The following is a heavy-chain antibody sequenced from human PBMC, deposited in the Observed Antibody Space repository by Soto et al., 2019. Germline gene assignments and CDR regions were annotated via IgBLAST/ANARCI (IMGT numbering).Heavy chain of an antibody. CDR1: GFSFSSHS. J-gene: IGHJ4*02. CDR3: ARDPIELAGTFDY. CDR2: MSGSISTI. V-gene: IGHV3-48*02. D-gene: IGHD6-19*01. Sequence: GGSLRLSCVASGFSFSSHSMNWVRQSPGKGLEWISYMSGSISTIYYADSVKGRFTISRDNAKNSLYLQMNSLRHEDTAVYYCARDPIELAGTFDYWGQGTLVTVSS.